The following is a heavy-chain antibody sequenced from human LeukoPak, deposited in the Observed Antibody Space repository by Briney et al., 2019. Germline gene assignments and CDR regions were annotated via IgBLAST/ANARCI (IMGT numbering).Heavy chain of an antibody. D-gene: IGHD5-12*01. CDR1: GSTFSSYA. CDR2: ISGSGGST. CDR3: AKWLHLYYFDY. Sequence: PGGSLRLSCAASGSTFSSYAMSWVRQAPGKGLEWVSAISGSGGSTYYAHSVKGRFTISRDNSKNTLYLQINSLRAEDTAVYYCAKWLHLYYFDYWGQGTLVTVSS. V-gene: IGHV3-23*01. J-gene: IGHJ4*02.